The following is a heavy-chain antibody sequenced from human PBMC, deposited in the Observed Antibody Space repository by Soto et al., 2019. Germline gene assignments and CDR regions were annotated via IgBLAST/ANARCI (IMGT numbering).Heavy chain of an antibody. V-gene: IGHV2-5*02. CDR1: GFSLSTYGMG. D-gene: IGHD2-21*01. CDR2: IYWDDDK. CDR3: AHVFWRGISHCFDY. J-gene: IGHJ4*02. Sequence: QITLKESGPTLVKPTQTLTLTCTFSGFSLSTYGMGMGWIRQPPGKAPEWLSVIYWDDDKRYSPSLKSRLTITKDTSKSQVVLTMADVDPVDTATYYCAHVFWRGISHCFDYWGQGSLVTVSS.